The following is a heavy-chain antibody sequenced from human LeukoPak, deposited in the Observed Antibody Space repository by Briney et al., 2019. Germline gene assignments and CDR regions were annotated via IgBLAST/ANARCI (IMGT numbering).Heavy chain of an antibody. Sequence: ASVKVSCKASGYTFTGYYMHWVRQAPGQGLEWMRRINPNSGGTNYAQKFQGRVTMTRDTSISKAYMELSRLRSDATAVYYCARDRYYDSSGYYEYYYYYYMDVWGKGTTVTVSS. CDR1: GYTFTGYY. D-gene: IGHD3-22*01. J-gene: IGHJ6*03. CDR2: INPNSGGT. CDR3: ARDRYYDSSGYYEYYYYYYMDV. V-gene: IGHV1-2*06.